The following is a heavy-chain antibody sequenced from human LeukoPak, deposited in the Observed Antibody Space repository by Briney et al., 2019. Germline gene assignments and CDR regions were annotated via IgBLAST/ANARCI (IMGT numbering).Heavy chain of an antibody. CDR3: AKGILRYFDWFPGY. D-gene: IGHD3-9*01. CDR1: GLTFSSYA. V-gene: IGHV3-23*01. J-gene: IGHJ4*02. CDR2: ISGSGGSP. Sequence: GGSLRLSCAASGLTFSSYAMSWVRQAPGKGLEWVSAISGSGGSPYYADSVKGRFTISRDDSKNTLYLQMNSLRAEDTAVYYCAKGILRYFDWFPGYWGQGTLVIVSS.